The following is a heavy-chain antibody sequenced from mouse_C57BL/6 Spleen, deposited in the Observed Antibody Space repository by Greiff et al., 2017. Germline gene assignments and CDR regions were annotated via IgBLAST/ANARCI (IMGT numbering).Heavy chain of an antibody. CDR2: IDPSDSYT. Sequence: QVQLKQPGAELVMPGASVKLSCKASGYTFTSYWMHWVKQRPGQGLEWIGEIDPSDSYTNYNQKFKGKSTLTVDKSSSTAYMQLSSLTSEDSAVYYCARFSYYYEDYWGQGTTLTVSS. V-gene: IGHV1-69*01. D-gene: IGHD1-1*01. CDR1: GYTFTSYW. J-gene: IGHJ2*01. CDR3: ARFSYYYEDY.